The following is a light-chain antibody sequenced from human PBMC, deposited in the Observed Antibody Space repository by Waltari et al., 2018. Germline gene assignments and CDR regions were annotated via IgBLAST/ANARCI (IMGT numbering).Light chain of an antibody. J-gene: IGKJ4*01. Sequence: DIVMTQSPESLAVSLGERATINCKSRQSVLSSSNNKNYLAWYQQKPGQPPNMLINWASTRESGVPDRFGGSGSGTDFTLTISSLQAEDVAVYYCQQYYGSPITFGGGTKVEIK. CDR1: QSVLSSSNNKNY. CDR3: QQYYGSPIT. CDR2: WAS. V-gene: IGKV4-1*01.